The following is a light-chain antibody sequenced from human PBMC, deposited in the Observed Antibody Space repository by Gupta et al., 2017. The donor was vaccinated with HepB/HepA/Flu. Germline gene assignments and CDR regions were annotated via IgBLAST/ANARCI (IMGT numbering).Light chain of an antibody. J-gene: IGLJ3*02. CDR2: DNN. V-gene: IGLV1-51*01. CDR3: GTWDSSLSAPV. Sequence: SVLTQPLSLSAAPGQQVIISCSGSSSNIGNNYVSWYQQLPGTAPKLLIYDNNKRPSGIPDRLSGSKSGTSATLGITGLQTGDEADYYCGTWDSSLSAPVFGGGTKLTVL. CDR1: SSNIGNNY.